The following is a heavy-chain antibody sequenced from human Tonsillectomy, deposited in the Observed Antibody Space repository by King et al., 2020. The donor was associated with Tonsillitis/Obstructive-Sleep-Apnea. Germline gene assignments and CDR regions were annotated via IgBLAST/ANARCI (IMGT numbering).Heavy chain of an antibody. D-gene: IGHD5-12*01. Sequence: VQLVQSGTEVKKPGESLKISCTGSGYNFTNYWIGWVRQMPGKGLEWMGIVYPGDSDTRYSPSFQGQVTISADKSISTAYLQWSSLKASDTAMYYCARHNEGSSGYDFLDYWGQGTLVTVSS. CDR3: ARHNEGSSGYDFLDY. J-gene: IGHJ4*02. CDR1: GYNFTNYW. V-gene: IGHV5-51*01. CDR2: VYPGDSDT.